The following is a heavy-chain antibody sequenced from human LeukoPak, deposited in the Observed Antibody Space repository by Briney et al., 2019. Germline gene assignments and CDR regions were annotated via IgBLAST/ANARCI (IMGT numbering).Heavy chain of an antibody. D-gene: IGHD1-26*01. CDR3: ARALVGASDY. CDR1: GFTFSSYG. CDR2: ISYDGSNK. V-gene: IGHV3-30*03. J-gene: IGHJ4*02. Sequence: GRSLRLSCAASGFTFSSYGMHWVRQAPGKGLEWVAVISYDGSNKYYADSVKGRFTISRDNSKNTLYLQMNSLRAEDTAVYYCARALVGASDYWGQGTLVTVSS.